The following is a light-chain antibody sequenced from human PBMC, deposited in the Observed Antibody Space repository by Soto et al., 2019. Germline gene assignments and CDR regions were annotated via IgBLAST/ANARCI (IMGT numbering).Light chain of an antibody. CDR3: HQYQRYPPS. V-gene: IGKV1-16*01. J-gene: IGKJ4*01. Sequence: DIHMTQSPSSLSASVGDRVTITCRASHPININLVWFQQKPGKAPKSLIYAATNLQSGVPSRFSGSGGGTDFSLTISSLQPEDVATYYFHQYQRYPPSCGGGTKLEIK. CDR1: HPININ. CDR2: AAT.